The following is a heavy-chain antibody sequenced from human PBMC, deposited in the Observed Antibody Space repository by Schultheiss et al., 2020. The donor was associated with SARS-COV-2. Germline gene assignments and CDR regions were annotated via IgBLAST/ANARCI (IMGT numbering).Heavy chain of an antibody. Sequence: GESLKISCAASGFTFSSYTMNWVRQAPGKGLEWVSGISWNSGSIGYADSVKGRFTISRDNAEKSLYLQMNSLRVEDTAVYFCARNLAYNAFDIWGQGTMVTVSS. CDR2: ISWNSGSI. CDR3: ARNLAYNAFDI. V-gene: IGHV3-48*04. D-gene: IGHD1-14*01. J-gene: IGHJ3*02. CDR1: GFTFSSYT.